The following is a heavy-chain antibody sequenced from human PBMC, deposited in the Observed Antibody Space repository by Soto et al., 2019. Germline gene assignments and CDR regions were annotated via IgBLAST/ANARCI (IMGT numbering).Heavy chain of an antibody. Sequence: SQTRSLTCAVAGYCISSSKWWGWIRQPPGKGLEWIGYIYYSGSTYYNPSLKSRVTMSVDTSKNQFSLKLSSVTAVDTAVYYCARIWSDSSGWRYNWFDPWGQGTLVTVSS. D-gene: IGHD6-19*01. CDR1: GYCISSSKW. CDR3: ARIWSDSSGWRYNWFDP. V-gene: IGHV4-28*01. J-gene: IGHJ5*02. CDR2: IYYSGST.